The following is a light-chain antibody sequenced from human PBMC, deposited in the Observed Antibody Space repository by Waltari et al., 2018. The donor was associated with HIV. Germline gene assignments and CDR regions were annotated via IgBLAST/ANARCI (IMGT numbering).Light chain of an antibody. Sequence: EIVWTQSPGTLSLSPGERATLSCRASQSVTSSFLSWYQQKPGQAPRLLIYGASSRATGIPDRFSGGWSGTDFTLTISRLEPEDFAVYYCQQYGSSPLTFGGGTKVDIK. V-gene: IGKV3-20*01. CDR1: QSVTSSF. CDR3: QQYGSSPLT. J-gene: IGKJ4*01. CDR2: GAS.